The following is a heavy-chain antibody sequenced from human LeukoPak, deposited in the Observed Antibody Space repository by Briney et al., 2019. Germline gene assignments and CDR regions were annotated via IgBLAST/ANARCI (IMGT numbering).Heavy chain of an antibody. V-gene: IGHV4-39*01. CDR3: ARHGSLYYDFWSGQNLYYFDY. J-gene: IGHJ4*02. CDR1: GGSISSSSYY. CDR2: IYYSGST. Sequence: SETLSLTCTASGGSISSSSYYWGWIRQPPGTGLEWIGSIYYSGSTYYNPSLKSRVTISVDTSKNQFSLKLSSVTAADTAVYYCARHGSLYYDFWSGQNLYYFDYWGQGTLVTVSS. D-gene: IGHD3-3*01.